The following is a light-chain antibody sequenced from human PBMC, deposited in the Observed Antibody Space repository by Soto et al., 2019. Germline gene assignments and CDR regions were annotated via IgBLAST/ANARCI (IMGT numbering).Light chain of an antibody. Sequence: QTVVTLSWSPGGRPTLSCRATQSVYSYLAWYQQKPGQAPSLLIYGASTRATGTPARFSGSGSGTEFTLTISSLQSDDFAAYYCQQYIRWPLTFGEGTKV. V-gene: IGKV3-15*01. J-gene: IGKJ4*01. CDR2: GAS. CDR3: QQYIRWPLT. CDR1: QSVYSY.